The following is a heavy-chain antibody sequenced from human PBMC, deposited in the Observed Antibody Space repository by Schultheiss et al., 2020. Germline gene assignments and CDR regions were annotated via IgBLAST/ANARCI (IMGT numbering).Heavy chain of an antibody. CDR2: IYYSGST. CDR1: GGSISSSSYY. J-gene: IGHJ4*02. V-gene: IGHV4-39*01. CDR3: ARLSGTYGSDCDY. Sequence: SETLSLTCTVSGGSISSSSYYWGWIRQPPGKGLEWIGYIYYSGSTYYNPSLKSRVTISVDTSKNQFSLKLSSVTAADTAVYYCARLSGTYGSDCDYWGQGTLVTVSS. D-gene: IGHD1-26*01.